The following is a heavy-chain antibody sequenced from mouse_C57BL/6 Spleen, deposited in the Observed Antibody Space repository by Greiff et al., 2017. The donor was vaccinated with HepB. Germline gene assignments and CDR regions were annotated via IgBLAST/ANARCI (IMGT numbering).Heavy chain of an antibody. J-gene: IGHJ1*03. D-gene: IGHD1-1*01. CDR1: GYAFSSSW. V-gene: IGHV1-82*01. CDR2: IYPGDGDT. Sequence: QVQLKQSGPELVKPGASVKISCKASGYAFSSSWMNWVKQRPGKGLEWIGRIYPGDGDTNYNGKFKGKATLTADKSSSTAYMQLSSLTSEDSAVYFCAREGSYYYGSSGYFDVWGTGTTVTVSS. CDR3: AREGSYYYGSSGYFDV.